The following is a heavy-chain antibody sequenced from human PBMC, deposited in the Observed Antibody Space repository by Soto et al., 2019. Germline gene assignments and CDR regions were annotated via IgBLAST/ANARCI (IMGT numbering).Heavy chain of an antibody. J-gene: IGHJ4*02. Sequence: ASVTVSCKTSGYTFTGYFMRWVRQAPGQGLEWMGWINPNDGGTKYAQKFQGWVTMTRDTSISTAYMELSRLRSDDTAVYYCARGRYSGYDRGGYYFDYWGQGALVTVSS. CDR2: INPNDGGT. CDR3: ARGRYSGYDRGGYYFDY. V-gene: IGHV1-2*04. CDR1: GYTFTGYF. D-gene: IGHD5-12*01.